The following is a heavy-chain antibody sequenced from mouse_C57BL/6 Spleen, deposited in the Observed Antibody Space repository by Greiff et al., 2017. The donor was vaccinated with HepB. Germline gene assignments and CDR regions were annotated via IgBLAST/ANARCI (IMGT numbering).Heavy chain of an antibody. Sequence: EVKRVESGGGLVKPGGSLKLSCAASGFTFSSYAMSWVRQTPEKRLEWVATISDGGSYTYYPDNVKGRFTISRDNAKNNLYLQMSHLKSEDTAMYYCARDNYYGSSDWYFDVWGTGTTVTVSS. D-gene: IGHD1-1*01. CDR3: ARDNYYGSSDWYFDV. V-gene: IGHV5-4*01. J-gene: IGHJ1*03. CDR1: GFTFSSYA. CDR2: ISDGGSYT.